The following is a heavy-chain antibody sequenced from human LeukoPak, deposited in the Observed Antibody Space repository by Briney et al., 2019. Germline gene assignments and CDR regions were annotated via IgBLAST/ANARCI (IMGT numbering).Heavy chain of an antibody. CDR2: ISSSSSTI. CDR3: ARDRGGSYYAIDY. D-gene: IGHD1-26*01. V-gene: IGHV3-48*04. Sequence: GGSLRLSCAASGFTFSRYSMNCVREAPGKGLEWVSYISSSSSTIYYADSVKGRFTISRDNAKNSLYLQMNSLRAEDTAVYYCARDRGGSYYAIDYWGQGTLVTVSS. CDR1: GFTFSRYS. J-gene: IGHJ4*02.